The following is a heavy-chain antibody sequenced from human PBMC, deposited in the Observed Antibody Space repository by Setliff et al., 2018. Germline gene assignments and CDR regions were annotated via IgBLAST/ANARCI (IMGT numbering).Heavy chain of an antibody. Sequence: SVKVSCKASGGIFNSFSITWVRQAPGQGLEWMGGIIPIFGTANYAQKFQGRVTITADESTSTAYMELRSLRSDDTAVYYCARTGYRLAHWFDPWGQGTLVTVSS. CDR3: ARTGYRLAHWFDP. D-gene: IGHD6-13*01. V-gene: IGHV1-69*13. J-gene: IGHJ5*02. CDR2: IIPIFGTA. CDR1: GGIFNSFS.